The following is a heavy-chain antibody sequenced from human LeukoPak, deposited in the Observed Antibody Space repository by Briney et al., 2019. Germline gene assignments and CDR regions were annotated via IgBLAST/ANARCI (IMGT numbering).Heavy chain of an antibody. D-gene: IGHD6-13*01. J-gene: IGHJ5*02. CDR1: GFTFDDYA. Sequence: SLRLSCAASGFTFDDYAMHWVRQAPGKGLEWVSGISWNSGSIGYADSVKGRFTISRDNAKNSLYLQMNSLRAEDTALYYCAKDTAAAGLNWFDPWGQGTLVTVSS. V-gene: IGHV3-9*01. CDR2: ISWNSGSI. CDR3: AKDTAAAGLNWFDP.